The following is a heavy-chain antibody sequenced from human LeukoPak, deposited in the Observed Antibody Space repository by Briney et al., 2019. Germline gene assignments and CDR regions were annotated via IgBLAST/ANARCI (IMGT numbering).Heavy chain of an antibody. V-gene: IGHV1-18*01. CDR3: ARDNGDILTGYYSNFDY. CDR2: IGAYNGNT. D-gene: IGHD3-9*01. J-gene: IGHJ4*02. CDR1: GYTFTSYG. Sequence: ASVKVSCKASGYTFTSYGISWVRQAPGQGLEWMGWIGAYNGNTNYAQKLQGRVTMTTDTSTSTAYMELRSLRSDDTAVYYCARDNGDILTGYYSNFDYWGQGTLVTVSS.